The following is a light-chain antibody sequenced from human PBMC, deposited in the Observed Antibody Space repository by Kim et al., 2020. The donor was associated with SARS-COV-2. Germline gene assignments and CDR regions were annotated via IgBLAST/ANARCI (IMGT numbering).Light chain of an antibody. CDR1: QSISSW. CDR3: QQYNSYPWT. V-gene: IGKV1-5*03. CDR2: KAS. J-gene: IGKJ1*01. Sequence: ASVGDRVTITCRASQSISSWFAWYQQKPGKAPKLLIYKASSLESGVPSRFSGSGSGTEFTLTISSLQPDDFATYYCQQYNSYPWTFGQGTKVDIK.